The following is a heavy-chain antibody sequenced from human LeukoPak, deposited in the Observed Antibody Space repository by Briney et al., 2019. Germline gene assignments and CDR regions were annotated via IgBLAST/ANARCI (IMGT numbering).Heavy chain of an antibody. CDR1: GGSINSYY. V-gene: IGHV4-59*01. J-gene: IGHJ4*02. Sequence: AETLSLTCTVSGGSINSYYWSWIRQPPGKGLEWIGYIYYSGSTNYNPSLKSRVTIAVDTSKNQFSLRLSSVTAADTAVYYCARVTGYMTEDYFDYWGQGTLITVSS. D-gene: IGHD6-13*01. CDR3: ARVTGYMTEDYFDY. CDR2: IYYSGST.